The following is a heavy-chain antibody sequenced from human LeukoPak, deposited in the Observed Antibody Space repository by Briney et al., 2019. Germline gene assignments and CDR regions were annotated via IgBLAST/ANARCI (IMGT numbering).Heavy chain of an antibody. V-gene: IGHV4-34*01. Sequence: SETLSLTCTVQGGSLSGAYWTWIRQPPGRGLEWIGEINHTGSTNYNPSFKSRVTMSADTPKNQFSLNLTSVTAADTALYYCARGPVRLARPYDFWGQGTLVTVSS. J-gene: IGHJ4*02. D-gene: IGHD3-9*01. CDR2: INHTGST. CDR3: ARGPVRLARPYDF. CDR1: GGSLSGAY.